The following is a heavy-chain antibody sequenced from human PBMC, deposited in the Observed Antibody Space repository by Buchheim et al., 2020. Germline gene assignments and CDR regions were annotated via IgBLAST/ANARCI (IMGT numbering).Heavy chain of an antibody. CDR1: GFTFSNAW. CDR2: INSKTDGGTT. CDR3: TTGGTEPSEDYYYGMDV. Sequence: EVQLVESGGGLVKPGGSLRLSCAASGFTFSNAWMSWVRQAPGKGLEWVGRINSKTDGGTTDYAAPVKGRFTISRDDSKTTLYLQMNSLKTEDTAVYYCTTGGTEPSEDYYYGMDVWGQGTT. J-gene: IGHJ6*02. V-gene: IGHV3-15*01. D-gene: IGHD1-14*01.